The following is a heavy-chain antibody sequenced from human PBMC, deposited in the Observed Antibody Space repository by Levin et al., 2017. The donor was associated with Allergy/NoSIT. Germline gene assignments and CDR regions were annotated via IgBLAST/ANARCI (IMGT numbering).Heavy chain of an antibody. D-gene: IGHD3-10*01. J-gene: IGHJ6*02. Sequence: GASVKVSCAASGFTFSSYAMSWVRQAPGKGLEWVSAISGSGGSTYYADSVKGRFTISRDNSKNTLYLQMNSLRAEDTAVYYCAKDALITMVRGVIITGGMDVWGQGTTVTVSS. CDR2: ISGSGGST. CDR3: AKDALITMVRGVIITGGMDV. V-gene: IGHV3-23*01. CDR1: GFTFSSYA.